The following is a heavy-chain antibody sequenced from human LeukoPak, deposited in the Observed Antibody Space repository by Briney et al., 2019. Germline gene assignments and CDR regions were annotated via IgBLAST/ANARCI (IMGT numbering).Heavy chain of an antibody. CDR1: GGSVNSGGYS. D-gene: IGHD5-12*01. Sequence: SQTLSLTCTVSGGSVNSGGYSWSWIRQHPGKGLEWIGYIYYGGSTYYNPSLKSRLSISMDTSKNQFSLNLTSVTGADTAVYYCARSGHSGYDFGYWGQGTLVTVSS. J-gene: IGHJ4*02. CDR2: IYYGGST. CDR3: ARSGHSGYDFGY. V-gene: IGHV4-31*03.